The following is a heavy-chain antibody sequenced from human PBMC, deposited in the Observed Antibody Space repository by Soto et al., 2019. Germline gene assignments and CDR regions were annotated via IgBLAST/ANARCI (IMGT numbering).Heavy chain of an antibody. V-gene: IGHV3-23*01. J-gene: IGHJ6*02. CDR2: MSGGSGGST. CDR1: GFTFSSYA. Sequence: EVQLLESGGGLVQTGGSLRLSCVASGFTFSSYAMNWVRQAPGKGLEWVSAMSGGSGGSTHNADSVMGRLTILRDNSKNTLYLQMNSLRAEDKAVYFCASGFGIEAPYAMEVWGQGTTVTVSS. CDR3: ASGFGIEAPYAMEV. D-gene: IGHD3-16*01.